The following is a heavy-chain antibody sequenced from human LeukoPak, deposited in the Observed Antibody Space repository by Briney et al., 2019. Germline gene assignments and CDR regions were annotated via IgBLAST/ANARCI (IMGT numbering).Heavy chain of an antibody. V-gene: IGHV3-30-3*01. D-gene: IGHD3-22*01. CDR1: GFTFSYYT. J-gene: IGHJ4*02. CDR3: ARVLNYYDSSGYYFSY. CDR2: ISYDGSNN. Sequence: GGSLRLSCAASGFTFSYYTMHWVGQAPGKGLEWVAVISYDGSNNYYADSLKGRFTISRDNSKNTLYLQMNSLRAEDTAVYYCARVLNYYDSSGYYFSYWGQGTLVTVSS.